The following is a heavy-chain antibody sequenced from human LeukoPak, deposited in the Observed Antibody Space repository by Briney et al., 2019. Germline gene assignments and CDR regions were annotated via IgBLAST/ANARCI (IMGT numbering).Heavy chain of an antibody. V-gene: IGHV3-48*03. D-gene: IGHD6-13*01. CDR1: GFTFSSYE. CDR2: ISSSGSTI. J-gene: IGHJ4*02. CDR3: ARDLRAAVRTL. Sequence: GGSLRLSCAASGFTFSSYEMNWVRQAPGKGLEWVSYISSSGSTIYYADSVKGRFTISRDNSKNTLYLQMNSLRAEDTAVYYCARDLRAAVRTLWGQGTLVTVSS.